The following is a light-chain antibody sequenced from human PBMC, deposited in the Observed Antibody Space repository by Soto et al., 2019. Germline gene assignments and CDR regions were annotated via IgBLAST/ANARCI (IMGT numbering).Light chain of an antibody. J-gene: IGLJ2*01. V-gene: IGLV2-8*01. CDR3: CSHAGRGSVL. CDR1: SSDVGGYNY. CDR2: DVT. Sequence: QSALTQPPSASGSPGQSVTISCTGTSSDVGGYNYVSWYQQHPGKAPKLMIYDVTKRPSGVSDRLSASKSGNTASLTISGLQAEDEADYYCCSHAGRGSVLFGGGTKLTVL.